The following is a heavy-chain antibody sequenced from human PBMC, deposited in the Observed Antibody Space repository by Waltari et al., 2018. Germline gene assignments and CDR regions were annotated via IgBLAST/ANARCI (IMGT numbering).Heavy chain of an antibody. J-gene: IGHJ4*02. D-gene: IGHD3-10*01. CDR2: IYYSGST. CDR1: GGSISSGGYY. V-gene: IGHV4-31*03. Sequence: QVQLQESGPGLVKPSPTLSLTCTVSGGSISSGGYYWSWIRQPPGKGLEWIGYIYYSGSTSVNPSLKSRLTISLDTSNNQFSLRLTSVTAADTAVYYCARSPTYYGSGTYYLRPQYYFDYWGQGTLVTVSS. CDR3: ARSPTYYGSGTYYLRPQYYFDY.